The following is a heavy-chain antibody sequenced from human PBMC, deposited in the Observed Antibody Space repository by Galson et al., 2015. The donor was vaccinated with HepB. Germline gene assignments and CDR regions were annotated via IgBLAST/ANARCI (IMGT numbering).Heavy chain of an antibody. D-gene: IGHD6-6*01. Sequence: SLRLSCAASGFTFSSYGMHWVRQAPGKGLEWVAVISYDGSNKYYADSVKGRFTISRDNSKNTLYLQMNSLRAEDTAVYYCAKVPAYSSSSHPFDYWGQGTLVTVSS. CDR3: AKVPAYSSSSHPFDY. J-gene: IGHJ4*02. CDR2: ISYDGSNK. V-gene: IGHV3-30*18. CDR1: GFTFSSYG.